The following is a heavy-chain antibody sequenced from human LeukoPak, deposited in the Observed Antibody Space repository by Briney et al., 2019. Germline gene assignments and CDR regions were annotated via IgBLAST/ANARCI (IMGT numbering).Heavy chain of an antibody. CDR2: ITSVGAT. CDR1: GLSLNTNM. D-gene: IGHD3-10*02. V-gene: IGHV3-23*01. CDR3: VKRPEYDAGNYVFEH. J-gene: IGHJ4*02. Sequence: TGGSLRLSCVASGLSLNTNMVSWARQAPGKGLEWISTITSVGATYYTDSVRGRFTISRDISKNTVYLLMNSLRAEDTAVYYCVKRPEYDAGNYVFEHWGQGTLVTVSS.